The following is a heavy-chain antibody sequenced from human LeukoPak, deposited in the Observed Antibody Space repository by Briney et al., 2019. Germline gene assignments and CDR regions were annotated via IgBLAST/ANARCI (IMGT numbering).Heavy chain of an antibody. CDR2: MSNSGHT. CDR1: GGSISSGDYY. D-gene: IGHD6-13*01. V-gene: IGHV4-61*08. CDR3: ARVSVAGTGPDY. J-gene: IGHJ4*02. Sequence: SETLSLTCTVSGGSISSGDYYWSWIRQPPGKGLEWIGFMSNSGHTDSNASLKSRVTISVDTSKNQFSLKLKSVTAADTAVYYCARVSVAGTGPDYWGQGTLVTVSS.